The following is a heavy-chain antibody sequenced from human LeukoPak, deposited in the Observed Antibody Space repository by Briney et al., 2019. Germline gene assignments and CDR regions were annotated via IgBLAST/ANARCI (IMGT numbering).Heavy chain of an antibody. J-gene: IGHJ6*02. D-gene: IGHD6-19*01. CDR2: INGSGGST. CDR1: GFTFSSYA. CDR3: AKESSSGWSLYYYYYGMDV. V-gene: IGHV3-23*01. Sequence: GGSLRLSCAASGFTFSSYAMSWVRQAPGKGLEWVSAINGSGGSTYYADSVKGRFTISRDTSKNTLYLQMNSLRAEDTAVYYCAKESSSGWSLYYYYYGMDVWGQGTTVTVSS.